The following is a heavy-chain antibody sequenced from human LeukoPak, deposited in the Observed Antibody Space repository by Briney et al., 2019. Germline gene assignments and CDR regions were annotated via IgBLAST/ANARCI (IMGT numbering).Heavy chain of an antibody. J-gene: IGHJ4*02. CDR1: GFTVSSNY. CDR2: IYSGGST. V-gene: IGHV3-66*02. Sequence: GGSLRLSCAASGFTVSSNYMSWVRQAPGKGLEWVSVIYSGGSTYYADSVKGRFTIPRDNSKNTLYLQMNSLRAEDTAVYYCARDYYDSSGAGSLWGQGTLVTVSS. CDR3: ARDYYDSSGAGSL. D-gene: IGHD3-22*01.